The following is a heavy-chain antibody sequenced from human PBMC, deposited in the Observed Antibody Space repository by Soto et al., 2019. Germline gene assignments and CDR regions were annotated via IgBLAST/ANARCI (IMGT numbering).Heavy chain of an antibody. V-gene: IGHV3-33*01. D-gene: IGHD5-18*01. CDR3: ARDKDAANGRDV. J-gene: IGHJ6*02. Sequence: QAQLVESGGGVVQPGRSLRLSCAASGFTFSSYGMHWVRQAPGKGLEGVAVIWYDGSNKYYADSVKGRFTISRDNSKNKRYLQVNTLRTEDMAVSDCARDKDAANGRDVWGQGTTVTVSS. CDR1: GFTFSSYG. CDR2: IWYDGSNK.